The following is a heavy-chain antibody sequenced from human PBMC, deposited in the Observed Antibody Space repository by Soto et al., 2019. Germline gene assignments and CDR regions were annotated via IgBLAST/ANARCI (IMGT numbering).Heavy chain of an antibody. CDR3: ARDRLTGDPEAFDI. V-gene: IGHV4-31*03. CDR1: GGSISSGGYY. CDR2: IYYSGST. D-gene: IGHD7-27*01. J-gene: IGHJ3*02. Sequence: SETLSLTCTVSGGSISSGGYYWSWIRQHPGKGLEWIGHIYYSGSTYYNPSLKSRVTISVDTSKNQFSLKLSSVTAADTAVYYCARDRLTGDPEAFDIWGQGTMVTVSS.